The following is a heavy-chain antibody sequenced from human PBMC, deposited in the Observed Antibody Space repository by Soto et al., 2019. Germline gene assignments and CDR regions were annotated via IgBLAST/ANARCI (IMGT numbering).Heavy chain of an antibody. V-gene: IGHV3-21*01. CDR2: ISSSSSYI. CDR3: ARKGGSESYHDAY. D-gene: IGHD3-10*01. Sequence: GSLRLSCAASGFTFSSYSMNWVRQAPGKGLEWVSSISSSSSYIYYADSVKGRFTISRDNAKNSLYLQMNSLRAEDTAVYYCARKGGSESYHDAYWGQGTLVTVSS. J-gene: IGHJ4*02. CDR1: GFTFSSYS.